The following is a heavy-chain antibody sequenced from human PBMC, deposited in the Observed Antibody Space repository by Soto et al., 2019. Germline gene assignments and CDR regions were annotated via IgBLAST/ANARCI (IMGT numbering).Heavy chain of an antibody. CDR3: ASHGYYYGSGSFDF. CDR2: IDPVDSYT. V-gene: IGHV5-10-1*03. CDR1: GYSFTSFC. J-gene: IGHJ4*02. Sequence: EVQLVQSGAEVKKPGESLRISCKGSGYSFTSFCISWVRQMPGNGLEWMGRIDPVDSYTNYSPSFQGHVTISADKSISTAYLQWSSLKASDTAMYYCASHGYYYGSGSFDFWGQGTLVTVSS. D-gene: IGHD3-10*01.